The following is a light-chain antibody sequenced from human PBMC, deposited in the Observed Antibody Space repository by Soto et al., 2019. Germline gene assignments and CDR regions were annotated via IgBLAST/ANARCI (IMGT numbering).Light chain of an antibody. Sequence: QSVLPQSPSVSWAPGDRVTVSCTGSSSSIGAGYDVHWYQQLPGTAPKLLIYGNNNRPSGVPDRFSGSKSATSGSLAITGLHAEDEADYYCQSFDSSLSGYVFGTGTKVTVL. CDR2: GNN. CDR1: SSSIGAGYD. CDR3: QSFDSSLSGYV. J-gene: IGLJ1*01. V-gene: IGLV1-40*01.